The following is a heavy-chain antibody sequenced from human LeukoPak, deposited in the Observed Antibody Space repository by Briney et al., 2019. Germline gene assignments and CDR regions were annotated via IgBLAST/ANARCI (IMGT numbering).Heavy chain of an antibody. CDR1: GFLFSSFA. J-gene: IGHJ4*02. Sequence: PGGSLRLSCAASGFLFSSFAMHWVRQAPGKGLEWVAYIRYDGSNKYYADSVKGRFTISRDNSKNTLYLQMNSLRAEDMAVYYCAKDRSLYYYDSSGYYYWGQGTLVTVSS. D-gene: IGHD3-22*01. CDR3: AKDRSLYYYDSSGYYY. CDR2: IRYDGSNK. V-gene: IGHV3-30*02.